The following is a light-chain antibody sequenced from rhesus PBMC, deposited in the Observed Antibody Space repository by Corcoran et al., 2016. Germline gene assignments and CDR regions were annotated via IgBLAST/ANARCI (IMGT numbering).Light chain of an antibody. CDR1: SSDIGGYNS. Sequence: QAALTQPRSVSGSPGQSVTISCTGTSSDIGGYNSVSWYQQRPGTAPKLMISEVSQRPSGVSDRFSGSKSGNTASLTISGLQAEDEADYYCSSYAGSNTFIFGAGTRLTVL. J-gene: IGLJ1*01. CDR2: EVS. V-gene: IGLV2-32*02. CDR3: SSYAGSNTFI.